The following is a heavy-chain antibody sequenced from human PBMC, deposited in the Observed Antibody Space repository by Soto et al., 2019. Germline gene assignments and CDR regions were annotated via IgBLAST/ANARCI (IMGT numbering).Heavy chain of an antibody. D-gene: IGHD5-12*01. V-gene: IGHV3-48*01. CDR1: GFTFSSYS. Sequence: GGSLRLSCAASGFTFSSYSMNWVRQAPGKGLEWVSYISSSSSTIYYADSVKGRFTTSRDNAKNSLYLQMNSLRAEDTAVYYCARDIGWLRFDAFDIWGQGTMVTVSS. CDR3: ARDIGWLRFDAFDI. J-gene: IGHJ3*02. CDR2: ISSSSSTI.